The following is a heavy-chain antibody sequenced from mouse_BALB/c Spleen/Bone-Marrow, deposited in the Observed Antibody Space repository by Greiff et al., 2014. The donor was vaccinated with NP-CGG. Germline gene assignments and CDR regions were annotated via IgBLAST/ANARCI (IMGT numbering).Heavy chain of an antibody. CDR3: GREEDWVFDY. Sequence: QVQLKESGAELVKPGTSVKMSCKASGYTFTSYWMHWVKQRPGQGLEWIGDIYPGSDSTNYNEKFKSKATLTVDTSSSTDYMQLSSLTYEDSAVYYCGREEDWVFDYWGQGTTLTVSS. CDR2: IYPGSDST. V-gene: IGHV1-55*01. D-gene: IGHD4-1*01. J-gene: IGHJ2*01. CDR1: GYTFTSYW.